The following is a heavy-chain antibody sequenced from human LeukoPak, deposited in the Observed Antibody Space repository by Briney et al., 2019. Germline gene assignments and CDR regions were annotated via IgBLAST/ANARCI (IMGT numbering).Heavy chain of an antibody. CDR1: GGTFSSYA. D-gene: IGHD2-8*01. CDR2: IIPIFGTA. CDR3: ARGGEYCTNGVCQSDDY. V-gene: IGHV1-69*13. Sequence: SVKVSCKASGGTFSSYAISWVRQAPGQGLEWMGGIIPIFGTANYAQKFQGRVTITADESTSTAYMEPSSLRSEDTAVYYCARGGEYCTNGVCQSDDYWGQGTLVTVSS. J-gene: IGHJ4*02.